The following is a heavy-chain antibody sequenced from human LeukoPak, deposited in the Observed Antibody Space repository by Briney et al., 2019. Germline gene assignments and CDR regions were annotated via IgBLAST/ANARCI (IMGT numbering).Heavy chain of an antibody. Sequence: KTGGSLRLSCAASGFTFSSYGMSWVRQAPGKGLEWVSAISGSGGSTYYADSVKGRFTISRDNSKNTLYLQMNSLRAEDTALYYCAKSRLSGINDAFDFWGQGTMVTVSS. CDR2: ISGSGGST. V-gene: IGHV3-23*01. D-gene: IGHD3-3*01. CDR3: AKSRLSGINDAFDF. CDR1: GFTFSSYG. J-gene: IGHJ3*01.